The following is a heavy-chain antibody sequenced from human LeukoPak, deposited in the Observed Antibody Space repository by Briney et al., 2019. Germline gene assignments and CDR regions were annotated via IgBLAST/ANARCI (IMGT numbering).Heavy chain of an antibody. Sequence: GGSLRLSCAASGFTLSSYGMHWVRQAPGKGLEWVAFIWYDGSTEYYADSVKGRFTISRDNSKNTLYLQMNSLRAEDTAVYYCAKDQYTSSSGRVNFDYWGQGTLVTVSS. J-gene: IGHJ4*02. CDR2: IWYDGSTE. CDR3: AKDQYTSSSGRVNFDY. CDR1: GFTLSSYG. V-gene: IGHV3-30*02. D-gene: IGHD6-6*01.